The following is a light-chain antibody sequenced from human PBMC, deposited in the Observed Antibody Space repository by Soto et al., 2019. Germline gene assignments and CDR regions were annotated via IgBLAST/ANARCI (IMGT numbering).Light chain of an antibody. CDR2: GAS. J-gene: IGKJ5*01. CDR1: QTVRNN. Sequence: EFVLTQSPGTLSLSPGERATLSCRASQTVRNNYLAWYQQKPGQAPRLLIYGASSRATGIPARFSGSGSGTEFTLTISSLQSEDSGVYYCQQYNKWPAEITFGQGTRLEIK. CDR3: QQYNKWPAEIT. V-gene: IGKV3D-15*01.